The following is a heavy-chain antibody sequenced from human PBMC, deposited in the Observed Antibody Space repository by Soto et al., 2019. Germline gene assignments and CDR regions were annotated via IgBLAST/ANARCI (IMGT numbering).Heavy chain of an antibody. J-gene: IGHJ6*02. V-gene: IGHV4-59*08. CDR2: IYYSGST. CDR1: GGSISSYY. D-gene: IGHD3-3*01. Sequence: PSETLSLTCTVSGGSISSYYWSWIRQPPGKGLEWIGYIYYSGSTNYNPSLKSRVTISVDTSKNQFSLKLNSMTAADTAVYYCARRYYDFWSGYRLYGMDVWGQGTTVTVSS. CDR3: ARRYYDFWSGYRLYGMDV.